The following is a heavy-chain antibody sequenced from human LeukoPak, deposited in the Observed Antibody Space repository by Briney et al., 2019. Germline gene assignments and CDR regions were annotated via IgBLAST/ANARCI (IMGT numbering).Heavy chain of an antibody. V-gene: IGHV3-23*01. Sequence: GGSLRLSCGVSGFNFRSSAMNWVRQAPGKGLEWVSTISGSGGTAYYADSVKGRFTISRDNSKNTLYLQMNSLRAEDTAVYHCAKEEKVGATTPDYWGQGTLVTVSS. D-gene: IGHD1-26*01. CDR2: ISGSGGTA. J-gene: IGHJ4*02. CDR3: AKEEKVGATTPDY. CDR1: GFNFRSSA.